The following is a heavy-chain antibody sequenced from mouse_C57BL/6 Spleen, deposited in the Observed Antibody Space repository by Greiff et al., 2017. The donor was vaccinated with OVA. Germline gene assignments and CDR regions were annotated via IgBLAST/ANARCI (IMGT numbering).Heavy chain of an antibody. CDR2: IHPNSGST. Sequence: VQLQQPGAELVKPGASVKLSCKASGYTFTSYWMHWVKQRPGQGLEWIGMIHPNSGSTNYNEKFKSKATLTVDKSSSTAYMQLSSLTSEDAAVYYCAFYYGNYFDYWGQGTTLTVSS. V-gene: IGHV1-64*01. CDR1: GYTFTSYW. CDR3: AFYYGNYFDY. D-gene: IGHD2-1*01. J-gene: IGHJ2*01.